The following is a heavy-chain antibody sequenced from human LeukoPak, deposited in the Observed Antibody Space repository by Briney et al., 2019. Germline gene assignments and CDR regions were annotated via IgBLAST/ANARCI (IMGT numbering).Heavy chain of an antibody. Sequence: GGSLRLSCAASGFTFSSYWVHWVRQAPGKGLVWVSRINTDGSTTRYADSVKGRFTISRDNAKNMLYLQMNSLRAEDTAVYYCARDLPPSLFDYWGQGTLVTVSS. V-gene: IGHV3-74*01. J-gene: IGHJ4*02. CDR1: GFTFSSYW. D-gene: IGHD3-16*02. CDR3: ARDLPPSLFDY. CDR2: INTDGSTT.